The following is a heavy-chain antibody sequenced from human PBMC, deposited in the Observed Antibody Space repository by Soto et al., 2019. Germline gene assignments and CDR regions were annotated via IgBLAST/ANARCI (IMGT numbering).Heavy chain of an antibody. J-gene: IGHJ4*02. CDR1: GFTFSSYA. CDR3: AKVLLEGALEQWLVFGTESRSRRRWDFDY. CDR2: ISGSGGST. Sequence: GGSLRLSCAASGFTFSSYAMSWVRQAPGKGLEWVSAISGSGGSTYYADSVKGRFTISRDNSKNTLYLQMNSLRAEDTAVYYCAKVLLEGALEQWLVFGTESRSRRRWDFDYWGQGTLVTVSS. D-gene: IGHD6-19*01. V-gene: IGHV3-23*01.